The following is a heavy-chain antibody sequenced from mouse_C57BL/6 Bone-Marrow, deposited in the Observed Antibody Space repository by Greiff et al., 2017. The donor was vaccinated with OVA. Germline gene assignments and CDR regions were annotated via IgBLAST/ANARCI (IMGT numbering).Heavy chain of an antibody. J-gene: IGHJ1*03. V-gene: IGHV1-50*01. CDR1: GYTFTSYW. CDR2: IDPSDSYT. CDR3: ARGRDYGNYLLDWYFDV. D-gene: IGHD2-1*01. Sequence: QVQLQQPGAELVKPGASVKLSCKASGYTFTSYWMQWVKQRPGPGLEWIGEIDPSDSYTNYNQKLKGKATLTVDTSSRTAYMQLSGLTSEDSAVYYCARGRDYGNYLLDWYFDVWGTGTTVTVSS.